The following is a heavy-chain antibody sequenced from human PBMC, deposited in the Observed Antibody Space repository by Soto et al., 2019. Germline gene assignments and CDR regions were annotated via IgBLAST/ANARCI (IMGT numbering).Heavy chain of an antibody. CDR1: GFTFSSYA. D-gene: IGHD3-10*01. V-gene: IGHV3-23*01. Sequence: PGGSLRLSCAASGFTFSSYARSWVRRAPGKGLEWVSAISGSGGSTYYADSVKGRFTISRDNSKNALYLQMSSLRPDDTAAYYCAKKSVLIIGQNYFDSWGQGTLVTVSS. J-gene: IGHJ4*02. CDR3: AKKSVLIIGQNYFDS. CDR2: ISGSGGST.